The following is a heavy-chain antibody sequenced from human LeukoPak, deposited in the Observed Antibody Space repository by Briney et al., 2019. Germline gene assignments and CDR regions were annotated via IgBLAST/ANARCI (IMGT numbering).Heavy chain of an antibody. J-gene: IGHJ4*02. CDR2: TSSDLNVK. V-gene: IGHV3-30-3*01. Sequence: GGSLRLSCAASGFTFRNYVIHWVRQAPGKGLEWVAVTSSDLNVKLYADSVKGRFTISRDNSRSTLYLQMNSLRPEDTAIYYCAREGYYGSGSPPTLYFDYWGQGTLVTVSS. D-gene: IGHD3-10*01. CDR1: GFTFRNYV. CDR3: AREGYYGSGSPPTLYFDY.